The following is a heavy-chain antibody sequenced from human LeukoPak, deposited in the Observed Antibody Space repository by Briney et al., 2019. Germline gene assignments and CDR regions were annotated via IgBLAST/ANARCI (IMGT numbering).Heavy chain of an antibody. CDR3: ARDSNTFGGVIVPFDY. CDR2: VSGSGGST. J-gene: IGHJ4*02. Sequence: GGSLRLSCAASGFTLSSYAMSWVRQAPGKGLEWVSTVSGSGGSTHYADSVKGRFTISRDNSKNMLYLQMNSLRAEDTAVYYCARDSNTFGGVIVPFDYWGQGTLVTVSP. V-gene: IGHV3-23*01. D-gene: IGHD3-16*02. CDR1: GFTLSSYA.